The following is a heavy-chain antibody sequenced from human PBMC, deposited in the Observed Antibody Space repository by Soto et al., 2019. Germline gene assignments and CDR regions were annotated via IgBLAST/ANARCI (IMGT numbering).Heavy chain of an antibody. J-gene: IGHJ4*02. Sequence: ASVKVSCNASGYTFTSYGISWGRQAPGQRLEWMGWISAYNGNTNYAQKLQGRVTMTTDTSTSTAYMELRSLRSDDTAVYYCARDCPAPCGITGTTHGYWGQGTLVTVSS. CDR3: ARDCPAPCGITGTTHGY. CDR1: GYTFTSYG. CDR2: ISAYNGNT. D-gene: IGHD1-7*01. V-gene: IGHV1-18*01.